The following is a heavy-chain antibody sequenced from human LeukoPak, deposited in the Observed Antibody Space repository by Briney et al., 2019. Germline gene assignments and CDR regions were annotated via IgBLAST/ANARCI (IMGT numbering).Heavy chain of an antibody. CDR1: GFTFSSYS. Sequence: GGSLRLSCAASGFTFSSYSMNWVRQAPGKGLEWVLSISSSSSYIYYADSVKGRFTISRDNAKNSLYLQMNSLRAEDTAVYYCARETTNNANNWFDPWGQGTLVTVSS. D-gene: IGHD1/OR15-1a*01. V-gene: IGHV3-21*01. J-gene: IGHJ5*02. CDR2: ISSSSSYI. CDR3: ARETTNNANNWFDP.